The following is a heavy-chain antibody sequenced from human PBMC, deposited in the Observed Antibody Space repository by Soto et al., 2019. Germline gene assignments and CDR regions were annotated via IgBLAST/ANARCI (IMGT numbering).Heavy chain of an antibody. D-gene: IGHD6-6*01. CDR1: GFTFSSYG. Sequence: GGSLRLSCAASGFTFSSYGMHWVRQAPGKGLEWVAVIWNGGSNKYYADSVKGRFTISRDNAKNTLYLQMNSLRAEDTAVYYCVRDPLYSSSSPAPFDYWGQGTLVTVSS. J-gene: IGHJ4*02. V-gene: IGHV3-33*01. CDR3: VRDPLYSSSSPAPFDY. CDR2: IWNGGSNK.